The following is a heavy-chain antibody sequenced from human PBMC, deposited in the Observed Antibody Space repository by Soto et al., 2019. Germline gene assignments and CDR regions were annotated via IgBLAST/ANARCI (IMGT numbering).Heavy chain of an antibody. D-gene: IGHD5-12*01. CDR3: ARGGDVNYYHGMDV. CDR1: GYTFTSYG. V-gene: IGHV1-18*01. J-gene: IGHJ6*02. CDR2: ISAYNGKT. Sequence: QVQLVQSGGEVKKPGASVKLSCTASGYTFTSYGISWVRQAPGQGLGWMGWISAYNGKTNYAQNVQGRVTMTTDTSTRTAYMGLRSLRSDDTAVYYCARGGDVNYYHGMDVWGQGTTVTVSS.